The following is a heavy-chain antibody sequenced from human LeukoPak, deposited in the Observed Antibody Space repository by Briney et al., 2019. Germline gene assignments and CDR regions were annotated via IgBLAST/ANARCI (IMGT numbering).Heavy chain of an antibody. D-gene: IGHD3-10*01. CDR2: ISLSSGNT. Sequence: GGSLRLSCAASGFTFSSYAMGWVRQAPGKGLEWVSAISLSSGNTYYADSVKGRFTISRDNSKNTLYLQMNSLRAEDTAVYYCAKTDGSGSYYENWGQGTLVTVSS. V-gene: IGHV3-23*01. J-gene: IGHJ4*02. CDR3: AKTDGSGSYYEN. CDR1: GFTFSSYA.